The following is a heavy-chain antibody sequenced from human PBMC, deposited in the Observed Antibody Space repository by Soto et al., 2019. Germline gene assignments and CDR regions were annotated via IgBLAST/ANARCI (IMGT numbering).Heavy chain of an antibody. J-gene: IGHJ4*02. CDR1: GGSISSGGYY. V-gene: IGHV4-31*03. Sequence: KSSETLSLTCTVSGGSISSGGYYWSWIRQHPGKGLEWIGYIHYSGSTYYNPSLKSRVTISVDTSKNQFSLKLSSVTAADTAVYYCASYDILTGYRIYWGQGTLVTVAS. CDR2: IHYSGST. D-gene: IGHD3-9*01. CDR3: ASYDILTGYRIY.